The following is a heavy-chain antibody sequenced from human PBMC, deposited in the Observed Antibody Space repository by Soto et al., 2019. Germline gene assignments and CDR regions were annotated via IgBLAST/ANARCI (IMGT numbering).Heavy chain of an antibody. CDR3: AKLECTGGSCYSGRLIDYHYYYMDV. D-gene: IGHD2-15*01. Sequence: EVQLLESGGGLVQPGGSLRLSCAASGFTFDTYAMSWVRQAPGKGLEWVSALSASGDKTYYAESVRGRFTISRDNSKKTRYLQVNSLRAEDTALFHCAKLECTGGSCYSGRLIDYHYYYMDVWGKGATVTVSS. CDR2: LSASGDKT. CDR1: GFTFDTYA. V-gene: IGHV3-23*01. J-gene: IGHJ6*03.